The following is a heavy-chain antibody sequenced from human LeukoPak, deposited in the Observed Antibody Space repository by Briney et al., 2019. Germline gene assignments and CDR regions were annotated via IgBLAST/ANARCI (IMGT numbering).Heavy chain of an antibody. CDR1: GFTFSSYS. J-gene: IGHJ4*02. Sequence: GGSLRLSCAASGFTFSSYSMNWVRQAPGKGLEWVSSISSSSSYIYYADSVKGRFTISRDNAKNSLYMQMNSLRAEDTAVYYCARVATAYFDYWGQGTLVTVSS. CDR2: ISSSSSYI. V-gene: IGHV3-21*01. CDR3: ARVATAYFDY.